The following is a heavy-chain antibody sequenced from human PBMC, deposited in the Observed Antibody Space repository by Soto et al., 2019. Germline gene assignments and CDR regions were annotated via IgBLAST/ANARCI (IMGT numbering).Heavy chain of an antibody. J-gene: IGHJ6*02. CDR3: ASLSNYPYYYYGMDV. V-gene: IGHV4-39*01. Sequence: SDTLSLTCTVSGGSISSSSYYWGWIRQPPGKGLEWIGSIYYSGSTYYNPSLKSRVTISVDTSKNQFSLKLSSVTAADTAVYYCASLSNYPYYYYGMDVWGQGTTVTVSS. CDR2: IYYSGST. D-gene: IGHD4-4*01. CDR1: GGSISSSSYY.